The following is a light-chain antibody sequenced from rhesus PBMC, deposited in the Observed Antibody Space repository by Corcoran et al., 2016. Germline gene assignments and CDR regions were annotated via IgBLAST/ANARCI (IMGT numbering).Light chain of an antibody. J-gene: IGKJ1*01. V-gene: IGKV1-28*03. CDR2: DAS. CDR3: RQHNSYPWT. Sequence: DIQMTQSPSSLSASVGDTVTITCRASQGISSYLNWFQQKPGKAPKLLIYDASSFESGVPSRFSGSGSGTDFTLTISSLQPEDFAAYYCRQHNSYPWTFGQGTKVEIK. CDR1: QGISSY.